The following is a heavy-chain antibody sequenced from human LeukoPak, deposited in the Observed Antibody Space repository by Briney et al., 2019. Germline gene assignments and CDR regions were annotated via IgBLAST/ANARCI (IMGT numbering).Heavy chain of an antibody. CDR1: GASISSYY. CDR3: ARDPDGYNWFDS. V-gene: IGHV4-4*07. Sequence: SETLSLTCTVSGASISSYYWSWIRQPAGKGLEWIGRVYSSGNTNYNPSLKSRVTMSEDTSKNQFSLKLRSVTAADTAVYYCARDPDGYNWFDSWGQGTQVTVST. D-gene: IGHD1-14*01. J-gene: IGHJ5*01. CDR2: VYSSGNT.